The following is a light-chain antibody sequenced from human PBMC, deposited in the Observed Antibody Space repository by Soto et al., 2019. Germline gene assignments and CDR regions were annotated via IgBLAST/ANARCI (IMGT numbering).Light chain of an antibody. J-gene: IGLJ1*01. Sequence: QSVLTQPASVSGSPGQSIAISCTGTSSDVGGYNYVSWYQQHPGKAPKLMIQDVSNRPSGVSDRFSGSKSGNTASLTISGLQAEDEADYYCSSYTRSSTHVFGTGTKLTVL. CDR3: SSYTRSSTHV. CDR2: DVS. CDR1: SSDVGGYNY. V-gene: IGLV2-14*01.